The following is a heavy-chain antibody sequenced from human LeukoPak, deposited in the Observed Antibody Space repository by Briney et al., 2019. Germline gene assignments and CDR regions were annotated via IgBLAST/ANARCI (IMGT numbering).Heavy chain of an antibody. J-gene: IGHJ4*02. CDR1: GYSISSGYY. Sequence: SETLSLTCTVSGYSISSGYYWGWIRQPPGKGLEWIGSIYHSGSTYYNPSLKSRVTISVDTSKNQLSLKLSSVTAADTAVYYCARSSAVTAHHIDYWGQGTLVTVSS. CDR3: ARSSAVTAHHIDY. D-gene: IGHD2-21*02. V-gene: IGHV4-38-2*02. CDR2: IYHSGST.